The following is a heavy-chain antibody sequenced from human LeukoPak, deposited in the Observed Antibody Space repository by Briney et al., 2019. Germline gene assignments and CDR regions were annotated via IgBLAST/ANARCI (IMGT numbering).Heavy chain of an antibody. J-gene: IGHJ4*02. CDR3: ARGSDCTNGVCTRTIDY. V-gene: IGHV4-34*01. CDR2: VNHSGST. Sequence: SETLSLTCAVYGGSFSGYYWSWIRQPPGKGLEWIGEVNHSGSTNYNPSLKSRVTISVDTSKNQFSLKLSSVTAADTAVYYCARGSDCTNGVCTRTIDYWGQGTLVTVSS. CDR1: GGSFSGYY. D-gene: IGHD2-8*01.